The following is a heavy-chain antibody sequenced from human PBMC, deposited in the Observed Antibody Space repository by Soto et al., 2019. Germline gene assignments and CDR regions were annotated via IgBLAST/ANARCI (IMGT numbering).Heavy chain of an antibody. CDR1: GFSFAGYA. J-gene: IGHJ3*02. Sequence: GGSLRLSCAPSGFSFAGYAMAWVRQARGKGLEWVTAISGSGGSAYYADSVKGRFTFSRDNSRDTVYLQMNGLRAEDTAVYYCAKFFTGWYDDFDIWGQGTMVTVSS. D-gene: IGHD6-19*01. CDR3: AKFFTGWYDDFDI. CDR2: ISGSGGSA. V-gene: IGHV3-23*01.